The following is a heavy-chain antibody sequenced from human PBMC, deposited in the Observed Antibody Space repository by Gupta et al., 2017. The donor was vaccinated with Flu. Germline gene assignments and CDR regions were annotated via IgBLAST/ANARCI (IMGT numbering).Heavy chain of an antibody. V-gene: IGHV3-23*01. CDR3: AKSPYGGYVLSRINVGYFDY. CDR1: GFTFSSYA. J-gene: IGHJ4*02. CDR2: ISGSGGST. D-gene: IGHD5-12*01. Sequence: EVQLLESGGGLVQPRGSLRLSCAASGFTFSSYAMSWVRQAPGKGLEWVSAISGSGGSTYYADSVKGRFTISRDNSKNTLYLQMNSLRAEDTAVYYCAKSPYGGYVLSRINVGYFDYWGQGTLVTVSS.